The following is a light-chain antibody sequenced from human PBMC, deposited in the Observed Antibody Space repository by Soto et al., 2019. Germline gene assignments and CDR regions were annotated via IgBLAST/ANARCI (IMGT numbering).Light chain of an antibody. V-gene: IGKV3-20*01. CDR1: QSVSSNF. J-gene: IGKJ1*01. CDR3: QYSGSSLRT. CDR2: GAS. Sequence: IILTQSPGTLSLSPGERVTLSCRASQSVSSNFLAWYQQKPGQAPRLLVYGASNRATGIPDRFSGSGSGTDFTLTISRLEPEDFAVYYCQYSGSSLRTFGQGTKVEIK.